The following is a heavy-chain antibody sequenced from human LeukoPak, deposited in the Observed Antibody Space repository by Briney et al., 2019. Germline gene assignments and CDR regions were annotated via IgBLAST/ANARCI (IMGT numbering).Heavy chain of an antibody. CDR3: ARKTVVGSSFDY. V-gene: IGHV3-7*03. D-gene: IGHD4-23*01. J-gene: IGHJ4*02. CDR1: GFTFSAYW. Sequence: GGSLRLSCAASGFTFSAYWMSWVRPAPGKGLEWVANIKQDGSDKYYVDSVKGRFTISRDNAKNSLYLQMNSPGAEDTAVYYCARKTVVGSSFDYWGQGTPVTVSS. CDR2: IKQDGSDK.